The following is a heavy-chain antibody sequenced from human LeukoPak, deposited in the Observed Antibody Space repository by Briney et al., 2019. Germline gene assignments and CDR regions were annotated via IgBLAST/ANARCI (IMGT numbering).Heavy chain of an antibody. J-gene: IGHJ4*02. D-gene: IGHD6-19*01. V-gene: IGHV4-59*01. Sequence: SETLSLTCTVSGGSTSSYYWSWIRQPPGKGLEWIGYIYYSGSTNYNPSLKSRVTISVDTSKNQFSLKLSSVTAADTAVYYCARILSYGSGWVDYWGQGTLVTVSS. CDR1: GGSTSSYY. CDR2: IYYSGST. CDR3: ARILSYGSGWVDY.